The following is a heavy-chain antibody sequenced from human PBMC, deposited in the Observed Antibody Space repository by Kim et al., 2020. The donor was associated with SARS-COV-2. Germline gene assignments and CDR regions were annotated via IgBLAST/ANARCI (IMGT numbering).Heavy chain of an antibody. CDR3: TTERGEGSLEFDYYGSGSYSPFDY. Sequence: GGSLRLSCAASGFTFSNAWMSWVRQAPGKGLEWVGRIKSKTDGGTTDYAAPVKGRFTISRDDSKNTLYLQMNSLKTEDTAVYYCTTERGEGSLEFDYYGSGSYSPFDYWGQGTLVTVSS. CDR1: GFTFSNAW. CDR2: IKSKTDGGTT. D-gene: IGHD3-10*01. J-gene: IGHJ4*02. V-gene: IGHV3-15*01.